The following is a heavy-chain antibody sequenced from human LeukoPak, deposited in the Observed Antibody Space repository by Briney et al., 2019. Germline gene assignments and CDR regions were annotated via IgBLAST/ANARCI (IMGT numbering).Heavy chain of an antibody. CDR1: GGSFSSSSYY. CDR2: IYYSGST. J-gene: IGHJ5*02. CDR3: AGEGRFRYFGWSPDWFDP. V-gene: IGHV4-61*01. Sequence: SETLSLTCTVSGGSFSSSSYYWGWIRQPPGKGLEWIGYIYYSGSTNYNPSLKSRVTISVDTSKNQFSLKLSSVTAADTAVYYWAGEGRFRYFGWSPDWFDPWGQGTLVTVSS. D-gene: IGHD3-9*01.